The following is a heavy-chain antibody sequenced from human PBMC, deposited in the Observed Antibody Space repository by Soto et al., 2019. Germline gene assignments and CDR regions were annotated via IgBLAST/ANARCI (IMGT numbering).Heavy chain of an antibody. Sequence: PFETLSLTCAVYGGSFSGYYWSWIRQPPGKGLEWIGEINHSGSTNYNPSLKSRVTISVDTSKNQFSLKLSSVTAADTAVYYCARGRYCSSTSCYQNWFDPWGQGTLFTVSS. CDR2: INHSGST. CDR1: GGSFSGYY. J-gene: IGHJ5*02. D-gene: IGHD2-2*01. V-gene: IGHV4-34*01. CDR3: ARGRYCSSTSCYQNWFDP.